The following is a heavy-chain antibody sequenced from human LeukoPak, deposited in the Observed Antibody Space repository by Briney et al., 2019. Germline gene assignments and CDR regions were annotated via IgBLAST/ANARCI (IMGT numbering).Heavy chain of an antibody. CDR2: MNANSGNT. CDR3: ARLMGGVSSDYSPVDY. CDR1: GYTFTSYD. D-gene: IGHD3-22*01. J-gene: IGHJ4*02. Sequence: ASVKVSCKASGYTFTSYDINWVRQATGQGLEWMGWMNANSGNTGYAQKFQGRVTMTRNTSISTAYMELSSLRSEDTAVYYCARLMGGVSSDYSPVDYWGQGTLVTVSS. V-gene: IGHV1-8*01.